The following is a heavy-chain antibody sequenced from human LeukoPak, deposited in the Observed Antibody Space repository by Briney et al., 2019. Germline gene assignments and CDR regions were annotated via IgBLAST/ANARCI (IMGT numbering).Heavy chain of an antibody. V-gene: IGHV3-48*03. J-gene: IGHJ5*02. CDR3: AKGPGARGHFNWFDP. Sequence: GGSLRLSCAASGFSFSIYEMNWVRQAPGKGLEWISYITASSTTIYYADSVKGRFTISRDNAKNSLYLQMNGPRGEDTAVYYCAKGPGARGHFNWFDPWGQGTLVTVSS. CDR1: GFSFSIYE. CDR2: ITASSTTI. D-gene: IGHD5-12*01.